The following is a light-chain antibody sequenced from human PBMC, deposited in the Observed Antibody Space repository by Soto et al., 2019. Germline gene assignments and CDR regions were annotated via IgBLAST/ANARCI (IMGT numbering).Light chain of an antibody. J-gene: IGLJ1*01. CDR3: SSYKSTSNLV. CDR2: EVS. Sequence: QSALTQPASVSGSPGQSITISCTGTISDVGGYNYVSWYQQHPGKAPKLMIYEVSNRPSGVSNRFSGSKSGNTASLTISGIQAEDEADYYCSSYKSTSNLVFGTGTKVTVL. CDR1: ISDVGGYNY. V-gene: IGLV2-14*01.